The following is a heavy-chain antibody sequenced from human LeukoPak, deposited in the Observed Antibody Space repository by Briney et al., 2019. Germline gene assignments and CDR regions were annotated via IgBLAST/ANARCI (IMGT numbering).Heavy chain of an antibody. CDR3: ARTGVYYDSEFTVVSY. CDR2: ISSSGSTI. Sequence: GGSLRLSCAASGFTFSSYAMSWVRQAPGKGLEWVSYISSSGSTIYYADSVKGRFTISRDNAKNSLYLQMSSLRAEDTAVYYCARTGVYYDSEFTVVSYWGQGALVTVSS. D-gene: IGHD3-22*01. CDR1: GFTFSSYA. V-gene: IGHV3-48*04. J-gene: IGHJ4*02.